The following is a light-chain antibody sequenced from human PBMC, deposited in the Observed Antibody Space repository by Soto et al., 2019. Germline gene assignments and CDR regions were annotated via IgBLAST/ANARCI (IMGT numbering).Light chain of an antibody. CDR1: QSISSW. V-gene: IGKV1-5*01. J-gene: IGKJ1*01. Sequence: DIQMTQSPSTLSASVGDRVTITCRASQSISSWLAWYQQKPGKAPKLLIYDARSLQSGVPSRFSGSVSGTEFTLTISSLQPDDFATYFCQQYHSSRTFGQGTKVEIK. CDR3: QQYHSSRT. CDR2: DAR.